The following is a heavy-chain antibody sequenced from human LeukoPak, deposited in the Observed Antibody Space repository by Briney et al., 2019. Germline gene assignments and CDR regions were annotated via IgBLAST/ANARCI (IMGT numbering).Heavy chain of an antibody. D-gene: IGHD3-10*01. CDR2: ISKDGTNK. V-gene: IGHV3-30*18. CDR1: GFTFSSYA. J-gene: IGHJ4*02. CDR3: AKDGCYSSGTYFDD. Sequence: GRSLRLSCAASGFTFSSYAMHWVRQAPGKGLQWVAVISKDGTNKYYADSVKGRFTISRDSSKNTLYLQMNSLRTEDTAVYYCAKDGCYSSGTYFDDWGKGTLVPVSS.